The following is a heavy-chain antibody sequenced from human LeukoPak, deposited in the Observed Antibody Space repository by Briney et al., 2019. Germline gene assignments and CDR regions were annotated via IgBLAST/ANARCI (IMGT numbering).Heavy chain of an antibody. Sequence: VASVKVSCKASGYTFTSYYMHWVRQALGQGLEWMGWISTYSGNTNYAQKLQGRVTMTTDTSTSTAYMELRSLRSDDTAVYYCARDPLYSSSWYVVPDYWGQGALVTVSS. V-gene: IGHV1-18*04. J-gene: IGHJ4*02. D-gene: IGHD6-13*01. CDR1: GYTFTSYY. CDR3: ARDPLYSSSWYVVPDY. CDR2: ISTYSGNT.